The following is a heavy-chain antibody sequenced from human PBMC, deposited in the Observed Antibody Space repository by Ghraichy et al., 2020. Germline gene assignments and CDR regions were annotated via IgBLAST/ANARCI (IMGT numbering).Heavy chain of an antibody. J-gene: IGHJ1*01. CDR1: GFTFSSYA. Sequence: GGSLRLSCAASGFTFSSYAMSWVRQAPGKGLEWVSAISGSGGSTYYADSVKGRFTISRDNSKNTLYLQMNSLRAEDTAVYYCAKYPTMIVVVITFQHWGQGTLVTVSS. CDR2: ISGSGGST. D-gene: IGHD3-22*01. V-gene: IGHV3-23*01. CDR3: AKYPTMIVVVITFQH.